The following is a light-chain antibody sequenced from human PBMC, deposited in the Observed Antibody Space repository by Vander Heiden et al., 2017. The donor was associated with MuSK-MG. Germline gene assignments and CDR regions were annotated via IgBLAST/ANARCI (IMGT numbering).Light chain of an antibody. CDR2: GQK. J-gene: IGLJ1*01. V-gene: IGLV3-19*01. Sequence: SSELPQESAVSVALGPMVRIPCQGDTVRSYHTSWYQQKPGQAPVLVIYGQKDRPSGIPDRFSGSRSGNIASVTITGAQAEDEADYYCCSRDSSTHLYVFGTGTKVTVL. CDR3: CSRDSSTHLYV. CDR1: TVRSYH.